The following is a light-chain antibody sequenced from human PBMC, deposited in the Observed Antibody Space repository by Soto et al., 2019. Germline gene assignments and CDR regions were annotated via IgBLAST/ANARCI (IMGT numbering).Light chain of an antibody. CDR3: QQYDSSPLYT. V-gene: IGKV3-20*01. CDR2: GAS. Sequence: PGERATLSCRASQSVGSSHLAWYQQKPGQAPRLVIYGASSRATGIPDRFSGSGSGTDFTLTISRLEPEDFAVYYCQQYDSSPLYTFDQGTKLEIK. J-gene: IGKJ2*01. CDR1: QSVGSSH.